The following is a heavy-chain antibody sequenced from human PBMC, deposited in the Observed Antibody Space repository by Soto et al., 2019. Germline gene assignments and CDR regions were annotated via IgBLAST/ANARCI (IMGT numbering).Heavy chain of an antibody. D-gene: IGHD6-6*01. CDR2: IIPIFGTT. Sequence: SVKVSCKASGGTFSSYAISWVRQAPGQGLEWMGGIIPIFGTTNYAQKFQGRVTITTDKSTSTAYMELSSLRSDDTAVYYCARSEYKEYNWFDPWGQGTLVTVSS. V-gene: IGHV1-69*05. CDR1: GGTFSSYA. CDR3: ARSEYKEYNWFDP. J-gene: IGHJ5*02.